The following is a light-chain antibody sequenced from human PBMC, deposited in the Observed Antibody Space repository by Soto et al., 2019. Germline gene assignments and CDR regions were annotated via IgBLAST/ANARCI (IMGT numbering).Light chain of an antibody. CDR3: CSYTRSSTLL. V-gene: IGLV2-14*01. CDR1: SSDVGRYNY. J-gene: IGLJ7*01. CDR2: EVI. Sequence: QSALTQPASVSGSPGQSITISCTGTSSDVGRYNYVSWYQQHPGRAPRLIVYEVINRPAGVSNRFSGSKSGNTASLTISGLHAADEADYYCCSYTRSSTLLFGGGTQLTV.